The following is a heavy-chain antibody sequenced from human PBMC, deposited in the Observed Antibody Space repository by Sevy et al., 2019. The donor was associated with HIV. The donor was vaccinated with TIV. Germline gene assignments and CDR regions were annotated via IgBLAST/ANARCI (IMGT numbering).Heavy chain of an antibody. Sequence: GGSLRLSCAASGFTFSSYSMNWVRQAPGKGLEWASSISGISNYIYYADSMNGRFTISRDNARNSLFLQMNSIRDEDTAVYYCARNNCSITNCYMGDVFDIWGQGTMVTVSS. CDR2: ISGISNYI. V-gene: IGHV3-21*01. J-gene: IGHJ3*02. D-gene: IGHD2-2*02. CDR3: ARNNCSITNCYMGDVFDI. CDR1: GFTFSSYS.